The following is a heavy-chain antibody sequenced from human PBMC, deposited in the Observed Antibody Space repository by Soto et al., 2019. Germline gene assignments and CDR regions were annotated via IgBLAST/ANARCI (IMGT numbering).Heavy chain of an antibody. J-gene: IGHJ4*02. CDR1: GFTFSSYW. V-gene: IGHV3-74*01. D-gene: IGHD6-25*01. CDR2: INSDGSST. Sequence: EVQLVESGGGLVQPGGSLRLSCAASGFTFSSYWMHWVRQAPGKGLVWVSHINSDGSSTSYADSVKGRFTISRDNAKNTLYLQMNSMRAEATAVYYCVRTSLGVAAATREDYWGQGTLVTVSS. CDR3: VRTSLGVAAATREDY.